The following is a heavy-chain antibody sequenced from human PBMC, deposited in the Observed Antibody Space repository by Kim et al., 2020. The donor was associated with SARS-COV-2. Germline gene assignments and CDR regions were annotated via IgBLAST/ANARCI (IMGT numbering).Heavy chain of an antibody. Sequence: GGSLRLSCAASGFTFSNAWMSWVRQAPGKGLEWVGRIKSKTDGGTTDYAAPVKGRFTISRDDSKNTRYLQMNSLKTEDTAVYYCTTVSYDSSGLKFDPWGQGTLVTVSS. CDR1: GFTFSNAW. D-gene: IGHD3-22*01. V-gene: IGHV3-15*01. CDR3: TTVSYDSSGLKFDP. CDR2: IKSKTDGGTT. J-gene: IGHJ5*02.